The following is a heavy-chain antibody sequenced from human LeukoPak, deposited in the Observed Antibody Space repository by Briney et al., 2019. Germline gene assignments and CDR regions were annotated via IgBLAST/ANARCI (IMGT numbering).Heavy chain of an antibody. J-gene: IGHJ6*02. CDR2: INPNSGGT. V-gene: IGHV1-2*02. Sequence: WASVKVSCKASGYTFTGYYMHWVRQAPGQGLEWMGWINPNSGGTNYAQKFQGRVTMTRDTSISTAYMELSRLRSDDTAVYYCASDNVWWAPRAGGMDVWGQGTTVTVSS. D-gene: IGHD2-21*01. CDR3: ASDNVWWAPRAGGMDV. CDR1: GYTFTGYY.